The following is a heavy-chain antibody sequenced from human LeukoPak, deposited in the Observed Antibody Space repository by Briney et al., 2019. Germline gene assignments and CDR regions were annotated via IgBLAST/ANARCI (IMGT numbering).Heavy chain of an antibody. CDR1: GFTFSSYA. D-gene: IGHD3-22*01. V-gene: IGHV3-30*04. Sequence: GGSLRLSFAASGFTFSSYAMHWVRQAPGKGLKWVAVTSFDGSDNYYADSVKGRFTISRDNSKNTLYLQMNSLRPDDTAVYYCARAPGTMIVVDYWGQGTLVTVSS. CDR3: ARAPGTMIVVDY. CDR2: TSFDGSDN. J-gene: IGHJ4*02.